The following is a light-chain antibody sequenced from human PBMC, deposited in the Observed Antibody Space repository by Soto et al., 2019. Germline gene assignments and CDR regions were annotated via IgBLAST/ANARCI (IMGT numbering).Light chain of an antibody. Sequence: EIVMTQSPATLSVSPGEGATLSCRASQNVNSKLAWYQQKPGQPPRLLIYDASTRATGIPARFSGSGSGTEFTLTINSLQSEDFAVYYCLQYNNWPPFTFGPGTKVDIK. CDR1: QNVNSK. V-gene: IGKV3-15*01. CDR3: LQYNNWPPFT. J-gene: IGKJ3*01. CDR2: DAS.